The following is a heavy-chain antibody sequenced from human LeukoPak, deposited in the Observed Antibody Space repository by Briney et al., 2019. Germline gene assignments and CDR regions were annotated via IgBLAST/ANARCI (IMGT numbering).Heavy chain of an antibody. V-gene: IGHV1-18*01. J-gene: IGHJ4*02. D-gene: IGHD2-2*01. CDR2: ISAYNGNT. CDR3: ARAPRYCSSTSCAHFDY. Sequence: ASVKVSCKASGYTFTSYGISWVRQAPGQGLEWMGWISAYNGNTNYAQKLQGRVTMTTDTSTSTAYMELRSLRSDDTAVYYCARAPRYCSSTSCAHFDYWGQGTLVTVSS. CDR1: GYTFTSYG.